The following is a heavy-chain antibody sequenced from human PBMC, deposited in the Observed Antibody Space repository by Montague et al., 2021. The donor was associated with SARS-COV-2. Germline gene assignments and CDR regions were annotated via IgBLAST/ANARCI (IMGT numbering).Heavy chain of an antibody. CDR2: VSDSGTT. CDR1: GVSIDDNY. D-gene: IGHD6-25*01. V-gene: IGHV4-59*01. CDR3: ARESSDFYPRYFGV. J-gene: IGHJ4*02. Sequence: SETLSLTCTVSGVSIDDNYFAWIRQPPGKGLEWIGSVSDSGTTDSNPSLRGRLTMSVDTSQNHFSMTLTSVTAADSALYFCARESSDFYPRYFGVWGQGTLVTVSS.